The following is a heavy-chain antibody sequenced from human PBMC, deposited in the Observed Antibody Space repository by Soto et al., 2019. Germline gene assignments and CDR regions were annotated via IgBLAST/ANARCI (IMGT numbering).Heavy chain of an antibody. CDR3: ARSQTTVTSYDY. Sequence: SETLSLTCAVYGGSFSGYYWSWVRQPPGKGLEWIGEINHSGSTNYNPSLKSRVTISVDTSKNQFSLKLSSVTAADTAVYYCARSQTTVTSYDYWGQGTLVTVSS. CDR1: GGSFSGYY. D-gene: IGHD4-17*01. CDR2: INHSGST. V-gene: IGHV4-34*01. J-gene: IGHJ4*02.